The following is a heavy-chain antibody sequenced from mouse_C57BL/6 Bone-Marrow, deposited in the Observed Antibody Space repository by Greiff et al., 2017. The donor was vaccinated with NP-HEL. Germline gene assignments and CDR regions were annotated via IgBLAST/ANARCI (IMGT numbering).Heavy chain of an antibody. CDR1: GYSFTGYY. J-gene: IGHJ2*01. Sequence: VQLKESGPELVKPGASVKISCKASGYSFTGYYMNWVKQSPEKSLEWIGEINPSTGGTTYNQKFKAKATLTVDKSSSTAYMQLKSLTSEDSAVYYCAIEGAVVYFGYWGQGTTLTVSS. D-gene: IGHD1-1*01. CDR2: INPSTGGT. CDR3: AIEGAVVYFGY. V-gene: IGHV1-42*01.